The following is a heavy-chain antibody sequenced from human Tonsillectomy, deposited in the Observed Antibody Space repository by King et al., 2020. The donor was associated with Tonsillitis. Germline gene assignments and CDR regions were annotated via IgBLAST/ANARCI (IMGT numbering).Heavy chain of an antibody. CDR2: INSAGDT. J-gene: IGHJ6*03. Sequence: VQLVESGGGLVQPGGSLRLSCAASGFTFSTYDMHWVRQGTGKGLQWVSAINSAGDTYYPGSVKGRFTISRENAKNSWYLQMNSRRAGDTAVYYCARGIYSSSWYRPYYYYMDVWGKGTTVTVSS. V-gene: IGHV3-13*04. CDR1: GFTFSTYD. D-gene: IGHD6-13*01. CDR3: ARGIYSSSWYRPYYYYMDV.